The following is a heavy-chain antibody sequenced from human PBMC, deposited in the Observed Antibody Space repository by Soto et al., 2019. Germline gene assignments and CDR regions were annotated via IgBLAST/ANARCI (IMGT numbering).Heavy chain of an antibody. J-gene: IGHJ4*02. Sequence: SVKVSCKASGGTFSSYAISWVRQAPGQGLEWMGGIIPIFGTANYAQKFQGRVTITADESTSTAYKELSSLRSEDTAVYYCASEIVGATTSLDYWGQGTLVTVSS. CDR1: GGTFSSYA. V-gene: IGHV1-69*13. CDR3: ASEIVGATTSLDY. D-gene: IGHD1-26*01. CDR2: IIPIFGTA.